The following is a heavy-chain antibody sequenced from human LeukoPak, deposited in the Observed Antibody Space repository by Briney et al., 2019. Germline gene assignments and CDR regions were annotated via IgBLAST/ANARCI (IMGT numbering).Heavy chain of an antibody. J-gene: IGHJ4*02. CDR1: GGSFSGYY. CDR2: INQSGST. CDR3: ATGRYYYGSGSTG. D-gene: IGHD3-10*01. V-gene: IGHV4-34*01. Sequence: SETLSLTCAVYGGSFSGYYWSWIRQPPGKGLEWIGEINQSGSTNYNPSLKSRVTISVDTSKNQFSPKLISVTAADTAVYYCATGRYYYGSGSTGWRRGTLVTVSS.